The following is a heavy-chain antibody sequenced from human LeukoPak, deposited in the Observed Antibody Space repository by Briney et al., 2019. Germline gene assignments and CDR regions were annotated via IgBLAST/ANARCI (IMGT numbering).Heavy chain of an antibody. Sequence: GGSLRLSCAASGFTFSSYAMSWVRQAPGKGLEWVSAIRGSGGSTYYADSVKGRFTISRDNSKNTLFLQMNSLRAEDTALYFCARRLSLRFDAFAVWGPGTVVTVSS. D-gene: IGHD3-3*01. CDR1: GFTFSSYA. J-gene: IGHJ3*01. CDR2: IRGSGGST. CDR3: ARRLSLRFDAFAV. V-gene: IGHV3-23*01.